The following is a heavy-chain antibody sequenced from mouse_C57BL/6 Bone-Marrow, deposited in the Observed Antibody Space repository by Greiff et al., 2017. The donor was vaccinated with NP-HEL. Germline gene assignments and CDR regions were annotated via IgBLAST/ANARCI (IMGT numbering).Heavy chain of an antibody. Sequence: QVQLQQPGAELVKPGASVKLSCKASGYTFTSYWMHWVKQRPGQGLEWIGMIHPNSGSTNYNEKFKSKATLTADKSSSTAYMQLSSLTSDDSAVYDCARFYYSRHWYFDVWGTGTTVTVSS. D-gene: IGHD1-1*01. CDR1: GYTFTSYW. CDR2: IHPNSGST. CDR3: ARFYYSRHWYFDV. V-gene: IGHV1-64*01. J-gene: IGHJ1*03.